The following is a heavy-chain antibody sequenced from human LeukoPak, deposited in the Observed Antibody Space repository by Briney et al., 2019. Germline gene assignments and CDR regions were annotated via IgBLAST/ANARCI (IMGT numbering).Heavy chain of an antibody. CDR3: ARFPPTDAFDI. J-gene: IGHJ3*02. CDR1: GGSIGSNSYY. CDR2: IYYSGST. Sequence: SETLSLTCTVSGGSIGSNSYYWGWIRQPPGKGLEWIGSIYYSGSTYYNPSLKSRVTISVDTSKNQFSLKLSSVTAADTAVYYCARFPPTDAFDIWGQGTMVTVSS. V-gene: IGHV4-39*01.